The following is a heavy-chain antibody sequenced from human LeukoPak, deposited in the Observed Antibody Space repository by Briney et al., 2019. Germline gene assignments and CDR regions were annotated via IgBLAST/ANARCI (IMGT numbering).Heavy chain of an antibody. J-gene: IGHJ2*01. CDR1: GFTFSSYA. CDR2: ISGSGGST. D-gene: IGHD6-13*01. Sequence: PGGSLRLSCAASGFTFSSYAMSWVRQAPGKGLEWVSAISGSGGSTYYADSVKGRFTISRDNSKNTLYLQMNSLRAEDTAVYNCAKGGGIAAAGTGNWYFDLWGRGTLVTVSS. V-gene: IGHV3-23*01. CDR3: AKGGGIAAAGTGNWYFDL.